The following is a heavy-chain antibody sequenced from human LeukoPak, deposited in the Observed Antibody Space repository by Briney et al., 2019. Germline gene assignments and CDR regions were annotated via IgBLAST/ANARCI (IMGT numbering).Heavy chain of an antibody. CDR1: GFTFSSYS. CDR3: AKSAGRDHYYYYMDV. V-gene: IGHV3-21*01. CDR2: ISTSSSYI. D-gene: IGHD1-14*01. J-gene: IGHJ6*03. Sequence: PGGSLRLSCAASGFTFSSYSMNWVRQAPGKGLEWVSFISTSSSYIHNADSVKGRFTISRDNSKNTLYLQMDSLRAEDTAVYYCAKSAGRDHYYYYMDVWGKGTTVTVSS.